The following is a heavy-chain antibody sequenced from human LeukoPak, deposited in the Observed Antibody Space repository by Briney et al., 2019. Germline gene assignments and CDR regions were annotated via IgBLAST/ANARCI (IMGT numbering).Heavy chain of an antibody. CDR3: ARAGTYDAFDI. Sequence: GGSLRLSCAASGFTFSSYWMSWVRQAPGKGLEWVANIKQDGSEKYYVDSVKGRFTISRDNAKNSLYLRMNSLRAEDTAVYYCARAGTYDAFDIWGQGTMVTVSS. CDR2: IKQDGSEK. V-gene: IGHV3-7*01. CDR1: GFTFSSYW. J-gene: IGHJ3*02. D-gene: IGHD1-1*01.